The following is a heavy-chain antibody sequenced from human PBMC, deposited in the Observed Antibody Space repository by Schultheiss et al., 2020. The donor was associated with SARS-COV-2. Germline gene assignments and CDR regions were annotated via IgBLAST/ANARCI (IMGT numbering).Heavy chain of an antibody. J-gene: IGHJ4*02. V-gene: IGHV3-23*01. CDR1: GFTFSSYA. CDR3: ARAVGLVAATSPYFDY. Sequence: GESLKISCAASGFTFSSYAMSWVRQAPGKGLEWVSAISGSGGSTYYADSVKGRFTISRDNSKNTLYLQMNSLRAEDTAVYYCARAVGLVAATSPYFDYWGQGTLVTVSS. CDR2: ISGSGGST. D-gene: IGHD2-15*01.